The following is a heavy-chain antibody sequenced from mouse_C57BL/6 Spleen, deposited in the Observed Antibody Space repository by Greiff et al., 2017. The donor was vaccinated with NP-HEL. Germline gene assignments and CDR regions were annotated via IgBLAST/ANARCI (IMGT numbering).Heavy chain of an antibody. J-gene: IGHJ4*01. D-gene: IGHD2-3*01. CDR3: TRGDGYAYAMDY. CDR2: ISSGGDYI. CDR1: GFTFSSYA. V-gene: IGHV5-9-1*02. Sequence: EVKLVESGEGLVKPGGSLKLSCAASGFTFSSYAMSWVRQTPEKRLEWVAYISSGGDYIYYADTVKGRFTISRDNARNTLYLQMSSLKSEDTAMYYCTRGDGYAYAMDYWGQGTSVTVSS.